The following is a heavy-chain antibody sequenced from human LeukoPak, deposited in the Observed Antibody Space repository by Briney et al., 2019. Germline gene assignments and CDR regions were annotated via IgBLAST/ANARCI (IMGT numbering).Heavy chain of an antibody. CDR1: GFTFSDYY. J-gene: IGHJ4*02. CDR3: AREKPATVEMATIPLDY. V-gene: IGHV3-11*04. Sequence: PGGSLRLSCAASGFTFSDYYMSWIRQAPGKGLEWVSYISSSGSTIYYADSVKGRFTISRDNAKNSLYLQMNSLRAEDTAVDYCAREKPATVEMATIPLDYWGQGTLVTVSS. CDR2: ISSSGSTI. D-gene: IGHD5-24*01.